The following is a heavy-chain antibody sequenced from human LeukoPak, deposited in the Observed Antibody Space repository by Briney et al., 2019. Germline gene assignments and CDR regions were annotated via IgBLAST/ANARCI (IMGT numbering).Heavy chain of an antibody. V-gene: IGHV4-34*01. CDR1: GGSFSGYY. Sequence: SETLSLTCAVYGGSFSGYYWSWIRQPPGKGLEWIGEINHSGSTNYNPSLKSRVTISVDTSKNQFSLKLTSVTAADTAVYYCARVDGDYFDYWGQGTLVTVSS. CDR2: INHSGST. CDR3: ARVDGDYFDY. J-gene: IGHJ4*02. D-gene: IGHD4-17*01.